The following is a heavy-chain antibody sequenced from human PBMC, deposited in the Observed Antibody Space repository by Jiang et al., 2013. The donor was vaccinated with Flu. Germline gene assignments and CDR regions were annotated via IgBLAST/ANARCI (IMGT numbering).Heavy chain of an antibody. Sequence: KGSGYSFTSYWIGWVRQMPGKGLEWMGIIYPGDSDTRYSPSFQGQVTISADKSISTAYLQWSSLKASDTAMYYCARRWQSTDSDAFDIWGQGTMVTVSS. CDR1: GYSFTSYW. V-gene: IGHV5-51*01. D-gene: IGHD5/OR15-5a*01. CDR3: ARRWQSTDSDAFDI. J-gene: IGHJ3*02. CDR2: IYPGDSDT.